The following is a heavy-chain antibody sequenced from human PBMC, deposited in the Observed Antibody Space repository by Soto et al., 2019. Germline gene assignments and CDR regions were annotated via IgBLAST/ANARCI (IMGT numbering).Heavy chain of an antibody. J-gene: IGHJ4*02. CDR2: IYYSGST. V-gene: IGHV4-59*01. CDR3: ARGYDFWSGYYTFDY. Sequence: SETLSLTCTVSGGSISSYYWSWIRQPPGKGLEWIGYIYYSGSTNYNPSLKSRVTISVDTSKNQFSLKLSSVTAADTAVYYCARGYDFWSGYYTFDYWGQGTPVTVS. CDR1: GGSISSYY. D-gene: IGHD3-3*01.